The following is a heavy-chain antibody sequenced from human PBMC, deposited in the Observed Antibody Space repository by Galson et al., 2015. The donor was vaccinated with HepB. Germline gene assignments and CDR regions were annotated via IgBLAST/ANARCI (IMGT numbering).Heavy chain of an antibody. D-gene: IGHD3-16*02. CDR1: GFTFSDYT. CDR2: ISATGRYI. CDR3: AKEGRGSVIFDAFDI. J-gene: IGHJ3*02. Sequence: SLRLSCAASGFTFSDYTINWVRQAAGKGLEWVASISATGRYIYYADSLKERFSISRDNAKNSLFLQMNSLRAEDTAVYYCAKEGRGSVIFDAFDIWGQGTMVTVSS. V-gene: IGHV3-21*01.